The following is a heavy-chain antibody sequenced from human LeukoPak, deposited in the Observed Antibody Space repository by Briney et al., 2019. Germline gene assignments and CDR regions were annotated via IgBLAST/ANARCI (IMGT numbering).Heavy chain of an antibody. CDR2: IKHDGSEK. CDR1: GFTFSSYW. J-gene: IGHJ4*02. V-gene: IGHV3-7*01. CDR3: ARGDYYDSSGYFDY. Sequence: GGSLRLSCAVSGFTFSSYWMSWVRQAPGKGLEWVANIKHDGSEKHYVDSVKGRFTISRDNAKNSLYLQMNSLRAEDTAVYYCARGDYYDSSGYFDYWGQGTLVTVSS. D-gene: IGHD3-22*01.